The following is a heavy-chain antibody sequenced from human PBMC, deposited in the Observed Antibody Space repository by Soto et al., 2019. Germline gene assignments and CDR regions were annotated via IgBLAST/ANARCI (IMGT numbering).Heavy chain of an antibody. J-gene: IGHJ6*02. CDR1: GGSISSSNC. D-gene: IGHD5-18*01. CDR2: IYHSGST. CDR3: ARVGSTGGYSYGLSPYYYYGMDV. Sequence: PSETLSLTCAVSGGSISSSNCLILFRHPPGKVVGWIGEIYHSGSTNYNPSLKSRVTISVDKSKNQFSLQLSSVTAADTTVYYCARVGSTGGYSYGLSPYYYYGMDVWGQGTTVTVSS. V-gene: IGHV4-4*02.